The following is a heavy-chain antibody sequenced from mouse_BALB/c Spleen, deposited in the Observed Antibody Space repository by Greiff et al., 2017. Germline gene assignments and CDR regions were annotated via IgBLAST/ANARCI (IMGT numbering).Heavy chain of an antibody. D-gene: IGHD5-5*01. CDR3: TIYSYLYAMDY. CDR1: GYTFTSYW. CDR2: IYPGSGST. J-gene: IGHJ4*01. Sequence: LQQPGSELVRPGASVKLSCKASGYTFTSYWMHWVKQRPGQGLEWIGNIYPGSGSTNYDEKFKSKATLTVDTSSSTAYMQLSSLTSEDSAVYCCTIYSYLYAMDYWGQGTSVTVSS. V-gene: IGHV1S22*01.